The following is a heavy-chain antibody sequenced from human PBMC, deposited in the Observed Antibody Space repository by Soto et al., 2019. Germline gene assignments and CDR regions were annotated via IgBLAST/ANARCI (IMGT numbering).Heavy chain of an antibody. D-gene: IGHD3-10*01. V-gene: IGHV1-46*03. Sequence: ASVKVSCKASGYTFTSHYMHWVRQAPGQGLEWMGIINPSGGSTSYAQKFQGRVTMTRDTSTSTVYMELSSLRSEDTAVYYCARVGFYGSGSYTEDYFAYWAQGTLVTVSS. CDR2: INPSGGST. J-gene: IGHJ4*02. CDR1: GYTFTSHY. CDR3: ARVGFYGSGSYTEDYFAY.